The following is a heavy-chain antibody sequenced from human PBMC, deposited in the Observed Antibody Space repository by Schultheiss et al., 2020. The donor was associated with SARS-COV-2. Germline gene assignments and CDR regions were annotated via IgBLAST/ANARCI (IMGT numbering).Heavy chain of an antibody. J-gene: IGHJ4*02. V-gene: IGHV3-64*04. D-gene: IGHD3-3*01. Sequence: GSLRLSCSASGFTFSSYAMHWVRQAPGKGLEWVSGISGSGGGTYYVDSVKGRFTISRDNSKNTLYLQMNSLRAEDTAVYYCARGLRSGYRTVDYWGQGTLVTVSS. CDR2: ISGSGGGT. CDR1: GFTFSSYA. CDR3: ARGLRSGYRTVDY.